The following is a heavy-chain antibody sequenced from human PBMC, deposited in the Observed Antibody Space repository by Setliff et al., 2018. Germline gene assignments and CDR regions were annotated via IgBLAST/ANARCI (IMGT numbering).Heavy chain of an antibody. V-gene: IGHV4-39*01. Sequence: SETLSLTCTVSGGSISSSSYYWGWIRQPPGKGLGWIGSIYYSGSTYYNPSLKSRVTISVDTSKNQFSLKLSSVTAADTAVYYCARLGSARYDSSGYYPDNWFGPWGQGTLVTVSS. D-gene: IGHD3-22*01. CDR2: IYYSGST. CDR1: GGSISSSSYY. CDR3: ARLGSARYDSSGYYPDNWFGP. J-gene: IGHJ5*02.